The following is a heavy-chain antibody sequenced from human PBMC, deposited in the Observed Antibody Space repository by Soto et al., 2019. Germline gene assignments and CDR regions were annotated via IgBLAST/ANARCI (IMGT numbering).Heavy chain of an antibody. J-gene: IGHJ6*02. CDR2: ISGGGGTT. V-gene: IGHV3-23*01. Sequence: GGSLRLSCAASGFTFSSYAMTWVRQAPGRGLAWVSGISGGGGTTYYADAVKGRFTISRDNSKNTLYLQMNSLRAEDTAVYYCAKLPYYNSGSSYNGIQRVGYYGMDVWGQGTTVTVSS. D-gene: IGHD3-10*01. CDR3: AKLPYYNSGSSYNGIQRVGYYGMDV. CDR1: GFTFSSYA.